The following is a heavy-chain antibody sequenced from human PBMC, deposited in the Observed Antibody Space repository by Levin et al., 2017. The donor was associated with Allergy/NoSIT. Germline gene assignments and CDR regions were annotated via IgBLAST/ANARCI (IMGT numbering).Heavy chain of an antibody. J-gene: IGHJ6*02. Sequence: PSETLSLTCAVSGGSISSGGYSWSWIRQPPGKGLEWIGYIYHSGSTYYNPSLKSRVTISVDRSKNQFSLKLSSVTAADTAVYYCASSPGIAVAGGYYGMDVWGQGTTVTVSS. V-gene: IGHV4-30-2*01. D-gene: IGHD6-19*01. CDR2: IYHSGST. CDR3: ASSPGIAVAGGYYGMDV. CDR1: GGSISSGGYS.